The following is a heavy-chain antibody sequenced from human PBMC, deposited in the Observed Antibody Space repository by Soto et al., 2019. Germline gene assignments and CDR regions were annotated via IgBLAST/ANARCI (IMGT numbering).Heavy chain of an antibody. CDR3: ARDLLDYYDSSGNYYYYGMDV. D-gene: IGHD3-22*01. CDR1: GGSISSSSYY. CDR2: IYYSGST. V-gene: IGHV4-39*02. J-gene: IGHJ6*02. Sequence: SETLSLTCTVSGGSISSSSYYWGWIRQPPGKGLEWIGSIYYSGSTYYNPSLKSRVTISVDTSKNQFSLKLSSVTAADTAVYYCARDLLDYYDSSGNYYYYGMDVWGQGTTVT.